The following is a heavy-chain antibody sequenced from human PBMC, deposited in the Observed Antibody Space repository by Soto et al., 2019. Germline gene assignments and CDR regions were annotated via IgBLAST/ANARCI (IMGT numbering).Heavy chain of an antibody. CDR2: IYYSGST. CDR1: GYSISSSNW. Sequence: PSETLSLTCAVSGYSISSSNWWGWIRQPPGKGLEWIGYIYYSGSTYYNPSLKSRVTMSVDTSKNQFSLKLSSVTAVDTAVYYCARVSSDFGVVISPHFDYWGQGTLVTVSS. J-gene: IGHJ4*02. V-gene: IGHV4-28*03. D-gene: IGHD3-3*01. CDR3: ARVSSDFGVVISPHFDY.